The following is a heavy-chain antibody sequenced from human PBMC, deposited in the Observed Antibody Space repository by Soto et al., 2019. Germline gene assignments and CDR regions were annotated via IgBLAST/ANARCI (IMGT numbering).Heavy chain of an antibody. CDR3: ARYYFDIGGYSNWFDP. J-gene: IGHJ5*02. Sequence: KFQGRVTITRDTSASTAYMELSSLRSEDTAVYYCARYYFDIGGYSNWFDPWGQGTLVTVSS. V-gene: IGHV1-3*01. D-gene: IGHD3-22*01.